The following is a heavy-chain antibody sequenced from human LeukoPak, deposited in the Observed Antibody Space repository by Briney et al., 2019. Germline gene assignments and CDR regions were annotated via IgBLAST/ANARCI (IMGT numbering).Heavy chain of an antibody. CDR2: IYYSGST. V-gene: IGHV4-59*11. CDR1: GGSISSHY. CDR3: ASGYDSYYYYYMDV. Sequence: SETLSLTCTVSGGSISSHYWSWIRQPPGKGLEWIGYIYYSGSTNYNPSLKSRVTISVDTSKNQFSLKLSSVTAADTAVYYCASGYDSYYYYYMDVWGKGTTVTVSS. J-gene: IGHJ6*03. D-gene: IGHD5-12*01.